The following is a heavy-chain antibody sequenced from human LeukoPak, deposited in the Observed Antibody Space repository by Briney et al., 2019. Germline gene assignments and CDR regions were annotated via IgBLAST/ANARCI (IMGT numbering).Heavy chain of an antibody. D-gene: IGHD3-16*02. J-gene: IGHJ5*02. CDR1: GYTFTGYY. V-gene: IGHV1-2*02. Sequence: ASVKVSCKASGYTFTGYYMHWVRQAPGQGLEWMGWINPNSGGTNYAQKFQGRVTMTRDTSISTAYMELSRLRSDDTAVYHCARSQAPVWGSYRGWFDPWGQGTLVTVSS. CDR3: ARSQAPVWGSYRGWFDP. CDR2: INPNSGGT.